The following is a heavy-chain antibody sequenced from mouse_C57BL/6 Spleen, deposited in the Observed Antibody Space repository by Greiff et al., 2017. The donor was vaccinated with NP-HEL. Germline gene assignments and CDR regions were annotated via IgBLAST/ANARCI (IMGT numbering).Heavy chain of an antibody. V-gene: IGHV5-17*01. J-gene: IGHJ4*01. CDR1: GFTFSDYG. D-gene: IGHD1-1*01. Sequence: EVQLVESGGGLVKPGGSLKLSCAASGFTFSDYGMHWVRQAPEKGLEWVAYISSGSSTIYYADTVKGRFTISRDNAKNTLFLQMTSLRSEDTAMYYCARGTTGGAMDYWGQGTSVTVSS. CDR2: ISSGSSTI. CDR3: ARGTTGGAMDY.